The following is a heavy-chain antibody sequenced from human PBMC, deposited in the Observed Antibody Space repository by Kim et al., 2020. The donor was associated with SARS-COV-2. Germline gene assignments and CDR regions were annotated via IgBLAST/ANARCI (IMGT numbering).Heavy chain of an antibody. J-gene: IGHJ4*02. D-gene: IGHD4-17*01. V-gene: IGHV3-20*04. CDR1: GFTFDDYA. CDR2: VSWNSGST. CDR3: ARDPTNDYADYLRGQDS. Sequence: GGSLRLSCVASGFTFDDYAMSWVRQAPGKGLEWVSGVSWNSGSTGYAESVRGRLTISRDNAKNSLYLQMNSLRGEDTALYYCARDPTNDYADYLRGQDSWGQGTLVTVSS.